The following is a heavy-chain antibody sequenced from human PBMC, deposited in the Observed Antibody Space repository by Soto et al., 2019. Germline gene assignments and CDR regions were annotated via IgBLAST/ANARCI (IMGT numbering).Heavy chain of an antibody. V-gene: IGHV1-18*01. CDR2: ISAYSGNT. CDR3: ARAYYYGSGSYYKNWFDP. D-gene: IGHD3-10*01. CDR1: GYTFNTYG. J-gene: IGHJ5*02. Sequence: ASVKVSCKASGYTFNTYGISWVRQAPGQGLEWMGWISAYSGNTNYAQKFQGRVTMTTDTSTSTAYMELRSLRSDDTAVYYCARAYYYGSGSYYKNWFDPWGQGTLVTVSS.